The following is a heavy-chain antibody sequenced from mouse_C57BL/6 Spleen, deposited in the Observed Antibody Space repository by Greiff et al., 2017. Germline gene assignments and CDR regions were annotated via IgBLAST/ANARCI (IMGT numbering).Heavy chain of an antibody. CDR3: ARSSWYGYDGYFDY. CDR2: IYPSDSET. J-gene: IGHJ2*01. Sequence: QVQLQQSGAELVRPGSSVKLSCKASGYTFTSYWMDWVKQRPGQGLEWIGNIYPSDSETHYNQKFKDKATLTVDKSSSTAYMQLSSLTSEDSAVYYCARSSWYGYDGYFDYWGQGTTLTVSS. CDR1: GYTFTSYW. D-gene: IGHD2-2*01. V-gene: IGHV1-61*01.